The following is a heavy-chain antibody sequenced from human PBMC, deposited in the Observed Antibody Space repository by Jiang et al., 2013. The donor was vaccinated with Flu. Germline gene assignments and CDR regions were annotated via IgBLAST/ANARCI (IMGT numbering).Heavy chain of an antibody. CDR2: IIPILGIA. CDR3: ARKSLKDYGDAGFDY. J-gene: IGHJ4*02. V-gene: IGHV1-69*04. D-gene: IGHD4-17*01. Sequence: GAEVKKPGSSVKVSCKASGGTFSSYAISWVRQAPGQGLEWMGRIIPILGIANYAQKFQGRVTITADKSTSTAYMELSSLRSEDTAVYYCARKSLKDYGDAGFDYWGQGTLVTVSS. CDR1: GGTFSSYA.